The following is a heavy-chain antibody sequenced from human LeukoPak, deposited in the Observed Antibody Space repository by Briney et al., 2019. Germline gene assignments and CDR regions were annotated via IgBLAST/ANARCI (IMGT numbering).Heavy chain of an antibody. CDR1: SGAISSSGYY. D-gene: IGHD4-23*01. V-gene: IGHV4-39*01. J-gene: IGHJ5*02. CDR3: ARTGVDSTVANRFDP. CDR2: IYYSGST. Sequence: PSETLSLTCTVSSGAISSSGYYWGWIRQPPGKGLEWIGSIYYSGSTFYNPSLKSRVTISVDRSKNQFSLKLTSVTAADTAVYYCARTGVDSTVANRFDPWSQGTLVTVSS.